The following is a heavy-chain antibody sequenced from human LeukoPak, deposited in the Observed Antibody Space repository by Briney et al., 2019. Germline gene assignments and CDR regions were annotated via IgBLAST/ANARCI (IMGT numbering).Heavy chain of an antibody. CDR1: GFTFSSYA. CDR3: AKDIRITIFGVVSDAFDI. D-gene: IGHD3-3*01. V-gene: IGHV3-23*01. J-gene: IGHJ3*02. Sequence: GGSLRLSCAASGFTFSSYAMSWVRQAPGKGLEWVSAISGSGGSTYYADSVKGRFTISRDNSKNTLYLQMNSLRAEDTAVYYCAKDIRITIFGVVSDAFDIRGQGTMVTVSS. CDR2: ISGSGGST.